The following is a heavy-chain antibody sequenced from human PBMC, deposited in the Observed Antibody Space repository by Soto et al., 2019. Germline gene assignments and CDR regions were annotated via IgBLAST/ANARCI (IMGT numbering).Heavy chain of an antibody. CDR3: AGDPNHSGPDD. CDR2: ISANGDRT. D-gene: IGHD2-15*01. CDR1: GFTFSGHA. Sequence: PGGSLRLSCAASGFTFSGHAMTWVRRAPGKGLDWVSTISANGDRTYYADSVKGRFTISRDNSKNTLYLQLTSLRVEDTAIYFCAGDPNHSGPDDWGQGTLVTVSS. V-gene: IGHV3-23*01. J-gene: IGHJ4*02.